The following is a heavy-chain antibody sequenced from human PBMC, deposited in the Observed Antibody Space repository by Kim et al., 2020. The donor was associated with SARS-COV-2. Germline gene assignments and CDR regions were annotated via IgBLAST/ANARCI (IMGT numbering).Heavy chain of an antibody. D-gene: IGHD1-1*01. CDR2: ISSSATTI. Sequence: GGSLRLSCVASGFRFNDYYMTWVRQAPGKGLEWISHISSSATTIHHADSVKGRFTISRDNAKNSLYLQMNGLRAEDTAVYYCARVERDPRGWYFYGLDV. V-gene: IGHV3-11*01. CDR3: ARVERDPRGWYFYGLDV. J-gene: IGHJ6*01. CDR1: GFRFNDYY.